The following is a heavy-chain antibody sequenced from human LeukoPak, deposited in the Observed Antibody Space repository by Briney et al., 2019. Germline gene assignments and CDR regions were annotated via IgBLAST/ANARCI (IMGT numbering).Heavy chain of an antibody. D-gene: IGHD2-8*02. V-gene: IGHV3-23*01. CDR1: GFTFSTFA. Sequence: GGSLRLSCAASGFTFSTFAMIWVRQPPGKGREWVSSIFPSGGEIHYADSVRGRFTISRDNSKSTLSLQMNSLRAEDTAIYYCATYRQVLLPFESWGQGTLVTVSS. CDR3: ATYRQVLLPFES. J-gene: IGHJ4*02. CDR2: IFPSGGEI.